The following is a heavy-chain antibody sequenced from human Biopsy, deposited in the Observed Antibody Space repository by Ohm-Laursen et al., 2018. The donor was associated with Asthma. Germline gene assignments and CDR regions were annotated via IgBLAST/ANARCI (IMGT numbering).Heavy chain of an antibody. J-gene: IGHJ3*02. V-gene: IGHV3-30*03. D-gene: IGHD3-22*01. Sequence: LSLTCAASGFVFSQCGMHWVRQGPGKGLEWVALVSSDGHNKYYEDSVKGRFTISRDNSRNRLYLQINRLTVEDSAVYFCARQSGQDYGDSSGFDIWGQGTKVAVS. CDR2: VSSDGHNK. CDR3: ARQSGQDYGDSSGFDI. CDR1: GFVFSQCG.